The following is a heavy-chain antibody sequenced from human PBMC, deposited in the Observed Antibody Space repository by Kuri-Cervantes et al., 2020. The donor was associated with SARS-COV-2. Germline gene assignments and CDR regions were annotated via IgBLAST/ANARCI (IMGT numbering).Heavy chain of an antibody. CDR3: AKTTMVQGVIIAGWIDY. CDR2: ISGSGGST. Sequence: GESLQISCAASGFPSSSYAMSWVRQAPGKGLEWVSAISGSGGSTYYADSVKGRFTISRDNSKNTLYLQMNSLRAEDTAVYYCAKTTMVQGVIIAGWIDYWGEG. D-gene: IGHD3-10*01. V-gene: IGHV3-23*01. CDR1: GFPSSSYA. J-gene: IGHJ4*02.